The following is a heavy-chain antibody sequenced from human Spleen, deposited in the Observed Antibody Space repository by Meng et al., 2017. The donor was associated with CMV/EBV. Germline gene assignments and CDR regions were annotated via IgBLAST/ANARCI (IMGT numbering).Heavy chain of an antibody. CDR1: GFNFGDYA. J-gene: IGHJ4*02. CDR2: IRRNAYGGTT. Sequence: GESLKISCTVSGFNFGDYAMTWVRQAPGKGLEWVGFIRRNAYGGTTEYAASVRGRFTISRDDSKSIAYLQMNSLKTEDTAVYYCTRWHSGSNFDYWGQGTLVTVS. D-gene: IGHD1-26*01. V-gene: IGHV3-49*04. CDR3: TRWHSGSNFDY.